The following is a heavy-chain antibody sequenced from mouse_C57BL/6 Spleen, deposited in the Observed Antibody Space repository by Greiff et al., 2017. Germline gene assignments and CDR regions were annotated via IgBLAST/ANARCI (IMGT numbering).Heavy chain of an antibody. CDR2: INPNNGGT. Sequence: VQLQPSGPELVKPGASVKISCKASGYTFTDYYMNWVKQSHGKSLEWIGDINPNNGGTSYNQKFKGTATLTVDKSSSTAYMELRSLTSEDSAVYYCARDYGSNIFDYWGQGTTLTVSS. D-gene: IGHD1-1*01. CDR3: ARDYGSNIFDY. V-gene: IGHV1-26*01. J-gene: IGHJ2*01. CDR1: GYTFTDYY.